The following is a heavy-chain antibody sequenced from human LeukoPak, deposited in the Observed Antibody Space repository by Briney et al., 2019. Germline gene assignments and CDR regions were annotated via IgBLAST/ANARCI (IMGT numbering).Heavy chain of an antibody. Sequence: GGSRRLSGAASGFSFRSYWMNWVRQAPGEGLVWVSRTNEYGSITDYADSVKDRFTISRDNAKNTLYLQMNSLRADDSAVYYCARDVAGPGSLWGPGTRVTVSS. D-gene: IGHD3-10*01. J-gene: IGHJ4*02. CDR1: GFSFRSYW. CDR2: TNEYGSIT. CDR3: ARDVAGPGSL. V-gene: IGHV3-74*01.